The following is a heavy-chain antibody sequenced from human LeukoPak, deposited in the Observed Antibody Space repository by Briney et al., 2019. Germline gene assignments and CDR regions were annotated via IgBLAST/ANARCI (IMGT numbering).Heavy chain of an antibody. CDR2: IYTSGTT. Sequence: SETLSLTCTVSGGSISSYYWSWIRQPAGKGPEWIVRIYTSGTTNYNPSLKSRVTMSVDTSKNQFSLKLSSVTAADTAVYYCARVKVWGGYDSSSWYDAFDIWGQGTMVTVSS. V-gene: IGHV4-4*07. CDR3: ARVKVWGGYDSSSWYDAFDI. J-gene: IGHJ3*02. D-gene: IGHD6-13*01. CDR1: GGSISSYY.